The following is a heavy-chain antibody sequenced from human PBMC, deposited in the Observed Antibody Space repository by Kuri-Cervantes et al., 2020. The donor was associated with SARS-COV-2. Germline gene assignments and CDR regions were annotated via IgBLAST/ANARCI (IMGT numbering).Heavy chain of an antibody. D-gene: IGHD2-8*01. CDR1: GFIVSSSY. J-gene: IGHJ1*01. V-gene: IGHV3-66*02. CDR3: ARSCTYARCSEYFQH. Sequence: GGSLRLSCAASGFIVSSSYMSWVRQAPGKGLEWVSIIYAGGGTYYADSVKGQFTLSRDISKNTVFLQMNRLRPEYTAVYYCARSCTYARCSEYFQHWGQGTLVTVSS. CDR2: IYAGGGT.